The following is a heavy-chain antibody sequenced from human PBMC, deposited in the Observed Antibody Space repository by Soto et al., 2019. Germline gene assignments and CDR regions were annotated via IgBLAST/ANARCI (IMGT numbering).Heavy chain of an antibody. CDR3: ARGTSSYGMVTADY. Sequence: QVQLVESGGGVVQPGRSLRLSCAASGFTFSSYGMHWVRQAPGKGLEWVAVIWYDGSNKYYADSVKGRFTISRDNCKSTLCRQMNRLRAEDTAVYYGARGTSSYGMVTADYWGQGTLVTVSS. D-gene: IGHD2-21*02. CDR2: IWYDGSNK. CDR1: GFTFSSYG. V-gene: IGHV3-33*01. J-gene: IGHJ4*02.